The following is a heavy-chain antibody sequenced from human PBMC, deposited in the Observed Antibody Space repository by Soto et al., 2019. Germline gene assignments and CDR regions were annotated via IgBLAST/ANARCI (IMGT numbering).Heavy chain of an antibody. Sequence: PSETLCLTCSVAGGYIRDYYWSWIRQYPEKGLEYIAYSSYGGITNLNGALNGRVTMSIDTSKNQFSLKATSLTAADTAVYYCARARKATYITGGFDSWGQGTLVTVSS. CDR2: SSYGGIT. J-gene: IGHJ4*02. CDR1: GGYIRDYY. D-gene: IGHD3-3*01. CDR3: ARARKATYITGGFDS. V-gene: IGHV4-59*01.